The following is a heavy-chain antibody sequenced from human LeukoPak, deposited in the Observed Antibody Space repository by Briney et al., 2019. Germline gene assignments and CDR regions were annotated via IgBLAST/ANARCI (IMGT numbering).Heavy chain of an antibody. D-gene: IGHD3/OR15-3a*01. CDR3: ARQTGSGLFILP. V-gene: IGHV4-38-2*02. J-gene: IGHJ4*02. Sequence: SETLSLTCTVSGYSISSGRYWAWIRQPPGKGLEWIGSITHSGYTNYNPSLKSRLSISVDMSKNLFSLKLTSVTAADTAVYYCARQTGSGLFILPGGQGTLVTVSS. CDR2: ITHSGYT. CDR1: GYSISSGRY.